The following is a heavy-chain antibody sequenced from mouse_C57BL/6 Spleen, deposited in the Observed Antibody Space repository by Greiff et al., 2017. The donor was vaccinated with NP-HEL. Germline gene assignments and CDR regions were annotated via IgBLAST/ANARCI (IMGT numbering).Heavy chain of an antibody. Sequence: VMLVESGPGLVAPSQSLSITCTVSGFSLTSYGVSWVRQPPGKGLEWLGVIWGDGSTNYHSAPISRLSISKDNSTIQVFLKLNSLQTDDTATYYCANTLTFYYGSSYGYFDVWGTGTTVTVSS. D-gene: IGHD1-1*01. V-gene: IGHV2-3*01. CDR3: ANTLTFYYGSSYGYFDV. J-gene: IGHJ1*03. CDR2: IWGDGST. CDR1: GFSLTSYG.